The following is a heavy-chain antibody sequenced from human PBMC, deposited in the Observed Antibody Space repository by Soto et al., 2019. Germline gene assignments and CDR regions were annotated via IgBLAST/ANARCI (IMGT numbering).Heavy chain of an antibody. CDR1: GGTFSSYA. Sequence: QVQLVQSGAEVKKPGSSVKVSCKASGGTFSSYAISWVRQAPGQGLEWMGGIIPIFGTANYAQKFQGRVTITADESTSTAYMELSSLRSEDTAVYYCARDRWYYGSGSYYDYYYSGMDVWGPGTTVTVSS. D-gene: IGHD3-10*01. J-gene: IGHJ6*02. V-gene: IGHV1-69*01. CDR3: ARDRWYYGSGSYYDYYYSGMDV. CDR2: IIPIFGTA.